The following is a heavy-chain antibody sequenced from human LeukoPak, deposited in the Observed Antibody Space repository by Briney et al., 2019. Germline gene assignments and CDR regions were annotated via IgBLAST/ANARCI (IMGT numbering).Heavy chain of an antibody. D-gene: IGHD1-1*01. CDR1: GGSFSGYY. CDR2: INHSGST. J-gene: IGHJ4*02. V-gene: IGHV4-34*01. Sequence: SETLSLTCAVYGGSFSGYYWSWIRQPPGKGLEWIGEINHSGSTNYNPSLKSRVTMSVDTSKNQFSLKLSSVTAADTAVYYCARSTGTTPLDYWGQGILVTVSS. CDR3: ARSTGTTPLDY.